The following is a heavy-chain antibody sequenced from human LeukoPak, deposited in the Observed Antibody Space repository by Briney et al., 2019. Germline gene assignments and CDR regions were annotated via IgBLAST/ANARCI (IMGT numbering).Heavy chain of an antibody. CDR1: GASVSSGSYY. Sequence: SETLSLTCSVSGASVSSGSYYWSWIRQPPGKGLEWIGYIYHSGSTNYNPSLKSRVTISLDTSKNQFSLRLSSVTAADAAVYYCARRSASTNWYFDLWGRGTLVTVSS. J-gene: IGHJ2*01. D-gene: IGHD2-2*01. V-gene: IGHV4-61*01. CDR3: ARRSASTNWYFDL. CDR2: IYHSGST.